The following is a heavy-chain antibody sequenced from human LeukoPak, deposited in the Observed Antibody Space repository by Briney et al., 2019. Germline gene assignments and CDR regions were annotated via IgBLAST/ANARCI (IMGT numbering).Heavy chain of an antibody. CDR1: GFTFSSYS. CDR2: ISSSSSTI. D-gene: IGHD4-17*01. V-gene: IGHV3-48*04. J-gene: IGHJ5*02. CDR3: ARDLTVQRPDAYFNWFDP. Sequence: GGSLRLSCAASGFTFSSYSMNWVRQAPGKGLEWVSYISSSSSTIYYADSVKGRFTISRDNAKNSLYLQMNSLRAEDTAVYYCARDLTVQRPDAYFNWFDPWGQGTLVTVSS.